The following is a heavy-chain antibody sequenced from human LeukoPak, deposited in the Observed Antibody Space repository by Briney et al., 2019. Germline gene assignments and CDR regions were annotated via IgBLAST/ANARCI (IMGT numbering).Heavy chain of an antibody. J-gene: IGHJ4*02. Sequence: HPGGSLRLSCAASGFTFSSYAMSWVRQTPGKGLEWVSAISGSGGSTYYADSVKGRFTISRDNSKNTLYLQMNSLRAEDTAVYYCAKDQKHGQYYYGSSQRGYYFDYWGQGTLVTVSS. CDR2: ISGSGGST. CDR1: GFTFSSYA. D-gene: IGHD3-22*01. CDR3: AKDQKHGQYYYGSSQRGYYFDY. V-gene: IGHV3-23*01.